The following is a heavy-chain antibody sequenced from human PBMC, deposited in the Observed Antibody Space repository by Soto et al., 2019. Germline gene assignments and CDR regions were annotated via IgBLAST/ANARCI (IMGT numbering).Heavy chain of an antibody. V-gene: IGHV4-34*01. Sequence: PSETLSLTCAVYGGSFSGYYWSWIRQPPGKGLEWIGDINHSGSTNYNPSLKSRVTISVDRSKNQFTLKLTSVTVEDTAVYYCAREKIKQYSYGYFFYWGQGTLVTVSS. J-gene: IGHJ4*02. CDR2: INHSGST. CDR3: AREKIKQYSYGYFFY. D-gene: IGHD5-18*01. CDR1: GGSFSGYY.